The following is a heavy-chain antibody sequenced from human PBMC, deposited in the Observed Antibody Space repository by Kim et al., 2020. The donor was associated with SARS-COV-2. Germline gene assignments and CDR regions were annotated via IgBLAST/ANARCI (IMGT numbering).Heavy chain of an antibody. CDR1: GGSFSGYY. D-gene: IGHD6-13*01. J-gene: IGHJ4*02. CDR3: ARIRSPGIAAAGTRLDY. CDR2: INHSGST. V-gene: IGHV4-34*01. Sequence: SETLSLTCAVYGGSFSGYYWSWIRQPPGKGLEWIGEINHSGSTNYNPSLKSRVTISVDTSKNQFSLKLSSVTAADTAVYYCARIRSPGIAAAGTRLDYWGQGTLVTVSS.